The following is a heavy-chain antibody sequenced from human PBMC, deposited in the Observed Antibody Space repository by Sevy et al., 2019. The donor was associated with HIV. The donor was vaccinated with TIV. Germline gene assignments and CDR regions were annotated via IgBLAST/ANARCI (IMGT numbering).Heavy chain of an antibody. Sequence: GGSLRLSCAASGFTFDDYTMNWVRQAPGKGLEWVANIKQDGSEKYYVDSVKGRFTISRDNAKNSLYLQMNSLRAEDTAVYYCARDVSSPYGDYEGYYFDYWGQGNLVTVSS. CDR1: GFTFDDYT. D-gene: IGHD4-17*01. CDR2: IKQDGSEK. V-gene: IGHV3-7*01. CDR3: ARDVSSPYGDYEGYYFDY. J-gene: IGHJ4*02.